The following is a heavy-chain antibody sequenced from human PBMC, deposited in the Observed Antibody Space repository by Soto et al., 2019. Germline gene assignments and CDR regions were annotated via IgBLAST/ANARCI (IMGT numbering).Heavy chain of an antibody. J-gene: IGHJ6*02. D-gene: IGHD3-10*01. CDR3: ARDRQYGAGFIDV. Sequence: QVQLVESGGGVDQPGRSLRLSCAASGFTFSSYAMHWVRQAPGKGLEWVAVISSDGSDKYYADSVKGRFAISRDNSKNTLYVQLNRMRAEDTALYYCARDRQYGAGFIDVWGQGTTVTVSS. V-gene: IGHV3-30*09. CDR1: GFTFSSYA. CDR2: ISSDGSDK.